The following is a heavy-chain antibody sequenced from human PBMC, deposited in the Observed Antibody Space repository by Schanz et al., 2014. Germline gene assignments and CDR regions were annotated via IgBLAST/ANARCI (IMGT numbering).Heavy chain of an antibody. CDR3: ARVHHYDPSGWGYFDY. D-gene: IGHD3-22*01. V-gene: IGHV3-66*01. Sequence: EGQLAESGGGLVQPGGSLRLSCAVSGFTVSSNHMSWVRQAPGKGLEWVSVIYSGIGAYYADSVKDRFTVSRDNSKNTVYLQMNRLRAEDTAVYYCARVHHYDPSGWGYFDYWGRGPLXTVSS. CDR2: IYSGIGA. J-gene: IGHJ4*02. CDR1: GFTVSSNH.